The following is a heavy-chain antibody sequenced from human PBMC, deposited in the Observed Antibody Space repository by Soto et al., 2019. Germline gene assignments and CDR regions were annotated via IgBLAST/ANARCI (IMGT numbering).Heavy chain of an antibody. Sequence: EVQLLESGGGLVQPGGSLRLSCAASGFSFSRSSMSWVRQAPGKGLEWVSSIGDSGAGTYYADSVKGRFTVSRDNSKNALYLQMISLRAEDTALYYCASAWFGELWGQGTLVTVSS. CDR3: ASAWFGEL. CDR2: IGDSGAGT. V-gene: IGHV3-23*01. D-gene: IGHD3-10*01. CDR1: GFSFSRSS. J-gene: IGHJ4*02.